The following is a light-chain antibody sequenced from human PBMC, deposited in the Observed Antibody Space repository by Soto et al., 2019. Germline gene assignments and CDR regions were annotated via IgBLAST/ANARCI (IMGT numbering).Light chain of an antibody. Sequence: EIVMTQSPATLSVSPGERATLSCRASQSVSNNLAWYQQKPGQAPRLLIYGASTRATDIPARFSGSGSGTDFTLTISRLEPEDFAVYYCQQYGSSGTFGHGTKVDIK. V-gene: IGKV3-15*01. CDR1: QSVSNN. CDR2: GAS. CDR3: QQYGSSGT. J-gene: IGKJ1*01.